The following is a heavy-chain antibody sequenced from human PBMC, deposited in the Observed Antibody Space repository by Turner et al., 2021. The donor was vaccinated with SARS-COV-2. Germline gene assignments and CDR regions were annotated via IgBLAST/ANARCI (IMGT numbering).Heavy chain of an antibody. CDR1: GFPFSSYS. V-gene: IGHV3-21*01. CDR3: ARDPGYSGYDYWQNTEFFDY. CDR2: ISSTSYYI. D-gene: IGHD5-12*01. J-gene: IGHJ4*02. Sequence: EVQLVESGGGLVTPGGSLRLSFAASGFPFSSYSMNWVRQAPGKGLEWVSSISSTSYYIYYADSVKGRITISRDNAKNSLYLQMNSLRAEDTAVYYCARDPGYSGYDYWQNTEFFDYWGQGTLVTVSS.